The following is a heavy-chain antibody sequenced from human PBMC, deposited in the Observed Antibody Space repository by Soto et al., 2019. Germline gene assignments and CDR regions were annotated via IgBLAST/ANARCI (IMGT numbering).Heavy chain of an antibody. CDR3: ARVFHCSSTSCPPLAGAFDI. D-gene: IGHD2-2*01. J-gene: IGHJ3*02. V-gene: IGHV1-46*03. Sequence: ASVKVSCKASGYTFTSYYMHWVRQAPGQGLEWMGIINPSGGSTSYAQKFQGRVTMTRDTSTSTVYMELSSLRSEDTAVYYCARVFHCSSTSCPPLAGAFDIWGQGTMVTVS. CDR2: INPSGGST. CDR1: GYTFTSYY.